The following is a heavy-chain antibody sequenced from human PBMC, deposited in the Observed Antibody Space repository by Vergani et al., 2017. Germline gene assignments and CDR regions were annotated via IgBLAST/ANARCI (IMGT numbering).Heavy chain of an antibody. D-gene: IGHD3-10*01. J-gene: IGHJ5*02. CDR2: INHSGST. CDR1: GWSFSGYY. CDR3: ARDVPNYYGSGSYFMGWFDP. V-gene: IGHV4-34*01. Sequence: QVQLQQWGAGLLKPSETLSLTCAVYGWSFSGYYWSWIRQPPGKGLEWIGEINHSGSTNYNPSLKSRVTISVDTSKNQFSLKLSSVTAADTAVYYCARDVPNYYGSGSYFMGWFDPWGQGTLVTVSS.